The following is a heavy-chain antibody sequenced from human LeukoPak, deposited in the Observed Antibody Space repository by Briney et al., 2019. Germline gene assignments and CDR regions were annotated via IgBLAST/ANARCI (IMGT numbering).Heavy chain of an antibody. CDR2: INPNSGGT. V-gene: IGHV1-2*02. J-gene: IGHJ3*02. CDR1: GYTFTSYY. Sequence: ASVKVSCKASGYTFTSYYMHWVRQAPGQGLEWMGIINPNSGGTNYAQKFQGRVTMIRDTSISTAYMELSRLRSDDTAVYYCAREGAIAAAGTSPFAFDIWGQGTMVTVSS. CDR3: AREGAIAAAGTSPFAFDI. D-gene: IGHD6-13*01.